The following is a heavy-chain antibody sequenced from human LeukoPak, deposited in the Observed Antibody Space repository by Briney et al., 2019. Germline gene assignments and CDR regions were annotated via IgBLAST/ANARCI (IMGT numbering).Heavy chain of an antibody. CDR3: ARLSTMGAFDI. D-gene: IGHD3-10*01. J-gene: IGHJ3*02. V-gene: IGHV4-4*07. CDR1: GGSISSYY. Sequence: PSETLSLTCTVSGGSISSYYWNWIRQPAGKGLEWIGRIHTSGSTNYNPCLKSRVTISVDTSKNQFSLKLSSVTAADTAVYYCARLSTMGAFDIWGQGTMVTVSS. CDR2: IHTSGST.